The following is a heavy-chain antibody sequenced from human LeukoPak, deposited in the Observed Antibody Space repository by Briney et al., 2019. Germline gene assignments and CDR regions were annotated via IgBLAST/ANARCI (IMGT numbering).Heavy chain of an antibody. V-gene: IGHV4-31*03. D-gene: IGHD3-22*01. J-gene: IGHJ5*02. CDR3: ARGYYDSSGYYPFGWFDP. CDR2: MYYSGST. CDR1: GDSISSSSYY. Sequence: SETLSLTCTVSGDSISSSSYYWGWIRQHPGKGLEWIGYMYYSGSTYYNPSLKSRVTMSVDMSKNQFSLKLSSVAAADTAVYYCARGYYDSSGYYPFGWFDPWGQGTLVTVSS.